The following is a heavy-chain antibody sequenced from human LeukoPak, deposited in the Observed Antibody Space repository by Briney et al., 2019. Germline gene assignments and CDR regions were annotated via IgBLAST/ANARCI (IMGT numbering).Heavy chain of an antibody. CDR2: IYSGGST. CDR1: GFTVSSNY. J-gene: IGHJ4*02. CDR3: ARDWYGSGSPFFDY. Sequence: GGSLRLSCAASGFTVSSNYMSWVRQAPGKGLEWVSVIYSGGSTYYADSVKGRFTISRDNSKNTLYLQMNSLRAEDTAVYYCARDWYGSGSPFFDYWGQGTLVTVSS. V-gene: IGHV3-53*01. D-gene: IGHD3-10*01.